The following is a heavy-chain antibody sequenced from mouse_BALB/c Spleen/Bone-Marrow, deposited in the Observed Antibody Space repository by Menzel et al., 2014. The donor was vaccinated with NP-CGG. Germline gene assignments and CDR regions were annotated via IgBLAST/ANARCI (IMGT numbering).Heavy chain of an antibody. CDR1: GYSFTGYF. CDR3: ASSFITTAYYFDY. D-gene: IGHD1-2*01. J-gene: IGHJ2*01. CDR2: INPYNGDT. Sequence: EVQLQESGPELVKPGASVKISCKASGYSFTGYFMNWVMQSHGKSLEWIGRINPYNGDTFYNQKFKGKATLTVDKSSSTAHMELRSLASEDSAVYYCASSFITTAYYFDYGGQGTTLTVSS. V-gene: IGHV1-20*02.